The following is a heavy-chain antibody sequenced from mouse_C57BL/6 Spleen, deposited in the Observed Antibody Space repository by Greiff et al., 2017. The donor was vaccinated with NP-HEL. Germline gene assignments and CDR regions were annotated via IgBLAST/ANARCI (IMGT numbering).Heavy chain of an antibody. V-gene: IGHV1-69*01. CDR1: GYTFTSYW. CDR3: ARSSLSYGNYDAMDY. D-gene: IGHD2-1*01. CDR2: IDPSDSYT. Sequence: VQLQQSGAELVMPGASVKLSCKASGYTFTSYWMHWVKQRPGQGLEWIGEIDPSDSYTNYNQKFKGKSTLTVDKSSSTAYMQLSSPTSEDSAVYYCARSSLSYGNYDAMDYWGQGTSVTVSS. J-gene: IGHJ4*01.